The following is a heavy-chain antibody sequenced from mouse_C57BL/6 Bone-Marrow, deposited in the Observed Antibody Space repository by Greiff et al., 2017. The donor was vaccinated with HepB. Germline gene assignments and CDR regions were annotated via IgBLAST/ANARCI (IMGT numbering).Heavy chain of an antibody. D-gene: IGHD2-3*01. V-gene: IGHV1-52*01. CDR2: IDPSDSET. CDR3: ARERWLLRIDY. CDR1: GYTFTSYW. J-gene: IGHJ2*01. Sequence: QVHVKQPGAELVRPGSSVKLSCKASGYTFTSYWMHWVKQRPIQGLEWIGNIDPSDSETHYNQKFKDKATLTVDKSSSTAYMQLSSLTSEDSAVYYCARERWLLRIDYWGQGTTLTVSS.